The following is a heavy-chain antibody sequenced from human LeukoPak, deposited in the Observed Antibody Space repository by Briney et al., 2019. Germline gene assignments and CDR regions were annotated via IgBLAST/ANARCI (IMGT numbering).Heavy chain of an antibody. D-gene: IGHD6-13*01. J-gene: IGHJ4*02. CDR2: VYSGGNT. CDR1: GFSVSHNY. V-gene: IGHV3-53*01. CDR3: TRDTPGIATSVSGG. Sequence: GGSLRLSCTASGFSVSHNYMNWVRRAPGKGLEWVALVYSGGNTHYADSVKGRFTISRDNSKNTLYLQMSSLRVEDTAVYYCTRDTPGIATSVSGGWGQGTLVTVSS.